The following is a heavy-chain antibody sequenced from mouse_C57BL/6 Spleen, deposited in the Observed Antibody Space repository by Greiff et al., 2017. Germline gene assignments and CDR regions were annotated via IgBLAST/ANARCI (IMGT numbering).Heavy chain of an antibody. J-gene: IGHJ2*01. Sequence: QVQLKESGAELARPGASVKLSCKASGYTFTSYGISWVKQRPGQGLEWIGEIYPGSGNTYYNEKFKGKATLTADKSSSTAYMELRSLPSEDSAVYVCARPNFFDYWGQGTTLTVSS. CDR3: ARPNFFDY. CDR1: GYTFTSYG. V-gene: IGHV1-81*01. CDR2: IYPGSGNT.